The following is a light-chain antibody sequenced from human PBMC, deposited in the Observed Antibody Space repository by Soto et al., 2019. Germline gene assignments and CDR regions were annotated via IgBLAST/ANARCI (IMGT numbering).Light chain of an antibody. J-gene: IGLJ2*01. CDR2: DVN. CDR1: SSDVGGYNY. CDR3: SSYTDSTISVE. V-gene: IGLV2-14*01. Sequence: QSALTQPASVSGSPGQSITMSCTGSSSDVGGYNYVSWYQQYPDKAPKLIIYDVNNRPSGTSDRFSGSKSGNTASLTISGLQAEDEADYYCSSYTDSTISVEFGGGTKLTVL.